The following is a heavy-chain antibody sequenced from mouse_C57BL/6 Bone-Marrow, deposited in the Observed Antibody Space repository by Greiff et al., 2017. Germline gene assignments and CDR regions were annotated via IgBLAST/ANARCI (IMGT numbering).Heavy chain of an antibody. CDR1: GYTFTSYG. J-gene: IGHJ4*01. D-gene: IGHD2-13*01. CDR3: AIGLGSMDY. CDR2: IYPRSGYT. Sequence: VQGVESGAELARPGASVKLSCKASGYTFTSYGISWVQQRPGQGLEWIGEIYPRSGYTYYNEKFKGKATLNADKSSSTAYMELRSLTSEDSAVYYCAIGLGSMDYWGQGTSVTVSS. V-gene: IGHV1-81*01.